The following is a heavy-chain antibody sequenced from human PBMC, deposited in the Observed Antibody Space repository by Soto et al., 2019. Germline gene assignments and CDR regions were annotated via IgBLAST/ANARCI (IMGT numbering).Heavy chain of an antibody. J-gene: IGHJ4*02. CDR2: IYYSWGT. V-gene: IGHV4-4*02. Sequence: QVQLQESGPGLVRPSGTLSLTCAVSGDSINSNYCWTWVRQPPGKGLEWIAEIYYSWGTSYNPSLKRRVTISMDKSKNPFSLNLTSVTAADTAMYYCARDTGWGLGYWGQGTLVTVSS. CDR1: GDSINSNYC. CDR3: ARDTGWGLGY. D-gene: IGHD6-19*01.